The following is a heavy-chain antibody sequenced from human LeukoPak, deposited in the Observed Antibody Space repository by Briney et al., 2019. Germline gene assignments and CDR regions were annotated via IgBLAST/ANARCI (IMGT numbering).Heavy chain of an antibody. CDR1: GFTFSSSA. Sequence: GGSLRLSCAASGFTFSSSAMSWVRQVPGKGLGWVSGISASGGSTYYADSVKGRFTISRDNSKNTLSLQMDSLRAEDTAKYYCARGTPGRTYSFDYWGQGTLVTVSS. J-gene: IGHJ4*02. V-gene: IGHV3-23*01. CDR3: ARGTPGRTYSFDY. CDR2: ISASGGST. D-gene: IGHD2-15*01.